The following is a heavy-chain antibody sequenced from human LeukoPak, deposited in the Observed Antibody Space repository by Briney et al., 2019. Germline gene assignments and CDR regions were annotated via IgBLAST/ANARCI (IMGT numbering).Heavy chain of an antibody. D-gene: IGHD6-6*01. Sequence: SETLSLTCTVSGGSITSYYWSWIRQSPGKGLEWIGYIYKSGSTNYNPSLKSRVTISEDTSKNQFSLKLSSVTAADTAVYYCARSSIAAPPDYWGQGTLVTVSS. CDR2: IYKSGST. V-gene: IGHV4-59*01. CDR3: ARSSIAAPPDY. CDR1: GGSITSYY. J-gene: IGHJ4*02.